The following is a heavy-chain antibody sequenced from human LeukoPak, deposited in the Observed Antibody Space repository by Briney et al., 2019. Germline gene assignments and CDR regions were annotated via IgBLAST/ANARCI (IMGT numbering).Heavy chain of an antibody. D-gene: IGHD1-14*01. CDR3: ATERPGSRTLDS. CDR1: GFIVSGNH. Sequence: GGSLRLSCAASGFIVSGNHMNWVRLAPGKGLGWVSIVYSVGATYYEDSVKGRFTVSRDDSKNIVFLQMNNLRSEDTAVYFCATERPGSRTLDSWGQGTPVTVSS. J-gene: IGHJ4*02. V-gene: IGHV3-66*01. CDR2: VYSVGAT.